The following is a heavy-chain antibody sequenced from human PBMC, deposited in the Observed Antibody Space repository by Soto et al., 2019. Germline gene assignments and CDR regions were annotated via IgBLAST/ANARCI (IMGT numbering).Heavy chain of an antibody. V-gene: IGHV1-3*01. CDR2: INPDNGNT. J-gene: IGHJ4*02. CDR1: GYIFTNYA. CDR3: ASLPSDWYEDY. Sequence: ASVKVSCKASGYIFTNYALHWVRQAPGQRLEWMGWINPDNGNTKYSQKFQGRVTITRDTSATTAYMELASLRSEDTAVYYCASLPSDWYEDYWGQGTLVTVSS. D-gene: IGHD1-1*01.